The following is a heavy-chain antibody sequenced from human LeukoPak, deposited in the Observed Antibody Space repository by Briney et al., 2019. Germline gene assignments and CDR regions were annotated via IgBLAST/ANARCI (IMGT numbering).Heavy chain of an antibody. CDR2: INGGNGNA. V-gene: IGHV1-3*01. CDR1: GYTFTSYA. Sequence: ASVKVSCKASGYTFTSYAMHWVRQAPGQRLEWMRWINGGNGNAKYSQNFQGRVTIIRDTSASTAYMELSSLRSEDTAVYYCARVPLHDSSGHYYPHWGQGTLVTVSS. D-gene: IGHD3-22*01. J-gene: IGHJ1*01. CDR3: ARVPLHDSSGHYYPH.